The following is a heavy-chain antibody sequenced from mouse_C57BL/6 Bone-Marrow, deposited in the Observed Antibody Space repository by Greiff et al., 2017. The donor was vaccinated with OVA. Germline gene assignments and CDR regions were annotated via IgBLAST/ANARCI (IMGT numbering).Heavy chain of an antibody. CDR1: GFTFSSYA. D-gene: IGHD1-1*01. CDR3: TDLYYGSSYDYWYFDV. V-gene: IGHV5-9-1*02. Sequence: EVKLEESGEGLVKPGGSLKLSCAASGFTFSSYAMSWVRQTPEKRLEWVAYISSGGDYIYYADTVKGRFTISSDNARNTLYLQMSSLKSEDTAMYYCTDLYYGSSYDYWYFDVWGTGTTVTVSS. CDR2: ISSGGDYI. J-gene: IGHJ1*03.